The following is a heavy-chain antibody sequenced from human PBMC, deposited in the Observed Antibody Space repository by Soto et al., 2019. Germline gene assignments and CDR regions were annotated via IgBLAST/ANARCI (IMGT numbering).Heavy chain of an antibody. D-gene: IGHD2-15*01. CDR2: IIPILGIA. CDR3: ARVAPAVNWFDP. V-gene: IGHV1-69*02. CDR1: GGTFSSYT. J-gene: IGHJ5*02. Sequence: QVQLVQSGAEVKKPGSSVKVSCKASGGTFSSYTISWVRQAPGQGLEWRGRIIPILGIANYAQKFQGRVTITADKSTSTAYRELSSLRAEDTAVYYCARVAPAVNWFDPWGQGTLVTVSS.